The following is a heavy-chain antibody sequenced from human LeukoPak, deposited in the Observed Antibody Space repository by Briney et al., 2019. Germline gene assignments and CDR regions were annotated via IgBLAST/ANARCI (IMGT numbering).Heavy chain of an antibody. CDR2: FDPEDGET. CDR1: GYTLTELS. J-gene: IGHJ5*02. V-gene: IGHV1-24*01. CDR3: ALGPLLWFGFDP. D-gene: IGHD3-10*01. Sequence: ASVKVSCKVSGYTLTELSMHWVRQAPGKGHEWMGGFDPEDGETIYAQKFQGRVTMTEDTSTDTAYMELSSLRSEDTAVYYCALGPLLWFGFDPWGQGTLVTVSS.